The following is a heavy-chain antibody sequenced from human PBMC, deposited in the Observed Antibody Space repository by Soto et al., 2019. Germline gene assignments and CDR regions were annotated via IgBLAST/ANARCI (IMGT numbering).Heavy chain of an antibody. V-gene: IGHV1-3*01. J-gene: IGHJ4*02. Sequence: ASVKVSCKASGYTFTSYAMHWVRQAPGQRLEWMGWINAGNGNTKYSQKFQGRVTITRDTSASTAYMELSSLRSDDTAVYYCARGEQQALFDYWGQGTLVTVSS. D-gene: IGHD6-13*01. CDR3: ARGEQQALFDY. CDR1: GYTFTSYA. CDR2: INAGNGNT.